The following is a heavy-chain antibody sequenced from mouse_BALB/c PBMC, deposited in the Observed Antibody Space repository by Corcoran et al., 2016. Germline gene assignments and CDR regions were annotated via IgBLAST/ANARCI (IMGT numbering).Heavy chain of an antibody. Sequence: EVQLQQSGPELVKPGASVKISCKASGYSFTGYYMHWVKQSHVKSLEWIGRINPYNGATSYNQNFKDKASLTVDKSSSTAYMELHSLTSEDSAVYYCARGRSYFYYWGQGTTLTVSS. CDR3: ARGRSYFYY. V-gene: IGHV1-26*01. CDR2: INPYNGAT. J-gene: IGHJ2*01. CDR1: GYSFTGYY. D-gene: IGHD1-1*01.